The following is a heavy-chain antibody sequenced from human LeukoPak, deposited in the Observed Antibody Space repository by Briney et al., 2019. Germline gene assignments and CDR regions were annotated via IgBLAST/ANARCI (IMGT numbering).Heavy chain of an antibody. Sequence: PGGSLRLSCAASGFTFSSYDTHWVRQAPGKGLEWVAVIWYDASNKYYADSVKGRFTISRDKSKNTLYLQMNSLRAEDTAVYYCARDCGGDCWDRNFDYWGQGTLVTVSS. CDR2: IWYDASNK. V-gene: IGHV3-33*01. CDR1: GFTFSSYD. D-gene: IGHD2-21*02. J-gene: IGHJ4*02. CDR3: ARDCGGDCWDRNFDY.